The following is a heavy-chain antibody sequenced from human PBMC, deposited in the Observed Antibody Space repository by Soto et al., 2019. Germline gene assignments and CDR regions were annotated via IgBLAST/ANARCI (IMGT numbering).Heavy chain of an antibody. J-gene: IGHJ5*02. CDR3: ARLAYCGGDCYSLGDWFDP. V-gene: IGHV4-39*01. D-gene: IGHD2-21*02. Sequence: QLQLQESGPGLVKPSETLSLTCTVSGGSISSSSYYWGWIRQPPGKGLEWIGSIYYSGSTYYNPSLKGRVTIYVDTSKNQFSLKLSSVTAADTAVYYCARLAYCGGDCYSLGDWFDPWGQGTLVTVSS. CDR1: GGSISSSSYY. CDR2: IYYSGST.